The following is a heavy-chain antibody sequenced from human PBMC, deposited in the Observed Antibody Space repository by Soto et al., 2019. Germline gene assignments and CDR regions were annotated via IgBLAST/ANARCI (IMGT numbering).Heavy chain of an antibody. CDR1: GFTFSSYA. Sequence: PGGSLGLSCSASGFTFSSYAMHWVRQAPGKGLQYVSGIGASGAVTHYADSVKGRFTISRDNSMNTLYLQMSSLRPEDTAIYYCGKEQRKLVIWTFDHWGQGALVTVSS. V-gene: IGHV3-64D*08. D-gene: IGHD3-22*01. J-gene: IGHJ4*02. CDR2: IGASGAVT. CDR3: GKEQRKLVIWTFDH.